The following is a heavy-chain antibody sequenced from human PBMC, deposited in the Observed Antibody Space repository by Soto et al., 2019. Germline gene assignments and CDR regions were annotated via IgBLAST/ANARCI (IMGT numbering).Heavy chain of an antibody. V-gene: IGHV4-4*02. Sequence: SETLSLTCTVSGDSISSRNWWNWVRQPPGKGLEWIGQISHVGNSNYNPSFQSRVTISVDKSKSQFSLSLSFVTAADTAVYYCARYMGDTMGDHWGQGTLVTVS. CDR2: ISHVGNS. CDR1: GDSISSRNW. D-gene: IGHD3-10*01. CDR3: ARYMGDTMGDH. J-gene: IGHJ4*02.